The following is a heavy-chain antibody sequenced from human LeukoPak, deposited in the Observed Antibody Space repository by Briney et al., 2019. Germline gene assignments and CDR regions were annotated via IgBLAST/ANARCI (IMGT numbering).Heavy chain of an antibody. CDR1: GYIFSNYG. Sequence: GGSLRLSFAAPGYIFSNYGIHSVRQAPGKRLEWVAAIWNDGSETFHADSVKGRFRSARDNSKSTLYLQMNSLRAEDTAVYYCAKGGYYERPWYFDYWGQGTLVIVSS. V-gene: IGHV3-30*02. CDR3: AKGGYYERPWYFDY. CDR2: IWNDGSET. D-gene: IGHD3-22*01. J-gene: IGHJ4*02.